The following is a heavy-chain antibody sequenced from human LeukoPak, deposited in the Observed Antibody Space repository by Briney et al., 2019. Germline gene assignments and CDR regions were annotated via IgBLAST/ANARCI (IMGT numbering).Heavy chain of an antibody. D-gene: IGHD6-13*01. CDR3: AKADGYSSSWYGFDY. CDR2: ISGSGGST. CDR1: GFTFSSYG. V-gene: IGHV3-23*01. J-gene: IGHJ4*02. Sequence: GGSLRLSCAASGFTFSSYGMSWVRQALGKGLEWVSAISGSGGSTYYADSVKGRFTISRDNSKNTLYLQMNSLRAEDTAVYYCAKADGYSSSWYGFDYWGQGTLVTVSS.